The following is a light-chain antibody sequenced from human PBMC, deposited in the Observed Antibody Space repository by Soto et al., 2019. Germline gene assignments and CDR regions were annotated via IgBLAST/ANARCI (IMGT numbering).Light chain of an antibody. CDR1: QGIGVY. Sequence: DIQMTKSPSSLSASLGDRVTITCRASQGIGVYLAWFQQKPGNVPKLLIYAASTLQSGVPSRFSGSESGTDFTLTISSLQPEDVATYYCQKYNSAPLTFGGGTKVEIK. V-gene: IGKV1-27*01. CDR2: AAS. J-gene: IGKJ4*01. CDR3: QKYNSAPLT.